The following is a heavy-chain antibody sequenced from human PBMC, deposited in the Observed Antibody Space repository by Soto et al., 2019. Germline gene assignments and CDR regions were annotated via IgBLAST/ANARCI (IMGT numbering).Heavy chain of an antibody. V-gene: IGHV1-3*01. CDR1: GYPYSSSS. CDR2: INVGNGNT. D-gene: IGHD6-19*01. J-gene: IGHJ5*02. CDR3: AREKWGSGSRWLDP. Sequence: ASVKVSCKASGYPYSSSSIHWVRQAPGQRLEWMGWINVGNGNTKYSQNFQGRVTINQDTSASTAYMELSSLTSEDTAVDYCAREKWGSGSRWLDPWGQGTLVTVSS.